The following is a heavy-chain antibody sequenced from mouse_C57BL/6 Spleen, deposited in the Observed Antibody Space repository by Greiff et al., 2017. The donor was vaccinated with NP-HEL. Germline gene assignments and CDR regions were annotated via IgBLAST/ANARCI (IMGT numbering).Heavy chain of an antibody. J-gene: IGHJ4*01. CDR2: IYPGSGST. CDR3: ARCSSPSYYAMDY. Sequence: VQLQQSGAELVKPGASVKMSCKASGYTFTSYWITWVKQRPGQGLEWIGDIYPGSGSTNYNEKFKSKATLTVDTSSSTAYMQLSSLTSEDSAVYYCARCSSPSYYAMDYWGQGTSVTVSS. CDR1: GYTFTSYW. V-gene: IGHV1-55*01. D-gene: IGHD1-1*01.